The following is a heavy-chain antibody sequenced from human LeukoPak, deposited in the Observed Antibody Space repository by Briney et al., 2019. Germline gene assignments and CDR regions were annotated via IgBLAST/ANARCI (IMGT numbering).Heavy chain of an antibody. Sequence: GGPLRPSCAAPGFTFSSYSMNGVRQAPGKGLKWVSYISSSSSTIYYADSVKGRFTISRDNAKNSLYLQMNSLRDEDTAVYYCARALSIAAHNFDYWGQGTLVTVSS. D-gene: IGHD6-6*01. CDR3: ARALSIAAHNFDY. CDR1: GFTFSSYS. V-gene: IGHV3-48*02. J-gene: IGHJ4*02. CDR2: ISSSSSTI.